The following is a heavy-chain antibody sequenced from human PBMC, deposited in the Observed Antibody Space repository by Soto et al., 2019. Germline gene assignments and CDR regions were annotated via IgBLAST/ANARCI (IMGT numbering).Heavy chain of an antibody. D-gene: IGHD3-22*01. CDR1: GGSISSYY. CDR3: ASSSYYYDSSGYYYYGY. CDR2: IYYSGST. V-gene: IGHV4-59*08. J-gene: IGHJ4*02. Sequence: PSETLSLTCTVSGGSISSYYWSWIRQPPWKGLEWIGYIYYSGSTNYNPSLKSRVTISVDTSKNQFSLKLSSVTAADTAVYYCASSSYYYDSSGYYYYGYWGKGTLVTVSS.